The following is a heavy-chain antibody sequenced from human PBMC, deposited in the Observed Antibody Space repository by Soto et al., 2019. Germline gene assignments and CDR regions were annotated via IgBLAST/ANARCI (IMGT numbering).Heavy chain of an antibody. D-gene: IGHD3-22*01. V-gene: IGHV4-34*01. Sequence: SETLSLSCSVYGGSFSGYYWSWIRQPPGKGLEWIGEINHSVSTNYNPSLKSRVTISVDTSKNQFSLTLRSVTAADTALYYCARRHSYVSSCRYNWFVPWDRGPLVTVSS. CDR2: INHSVST. CDR1: GGSFSGYY. J-gene: IGHJ5*02. CDR3: ARRHSYVSSCRYNWFVP.